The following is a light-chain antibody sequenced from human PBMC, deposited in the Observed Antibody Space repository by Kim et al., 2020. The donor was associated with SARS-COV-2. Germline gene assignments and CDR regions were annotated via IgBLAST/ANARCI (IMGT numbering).Light chain of an antibody. CDR1: QSLGGAF. CDR2: DVY. CDR3: QQRRFWPLT. Sequence: PGERATLSCRASQSLGGAFLAWYQQKPGQAPRLLIYDVYNRATGIPARFSGSGSGTDFTLTISSLEPEDSAVYYCQQRRFWPLTFGGGTKVDIK. J-gene: IGKJ4*01. V-gene: IGKV3-11*01.